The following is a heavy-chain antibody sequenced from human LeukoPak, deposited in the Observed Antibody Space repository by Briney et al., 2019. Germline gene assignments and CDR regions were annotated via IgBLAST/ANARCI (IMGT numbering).Heavy chain of an antibody. D-gene: IGHD3-10*01. CDR3: AREGYYGSGSPPSLYFDY. CDR1: GFTFSSYA. CDR2: ISYEGSNK. V-gene: IGHV3-30*04. J-gene: IGHJ4*02. Sequence: GGSLRLSCAASGFTFSSYAMHWVRQAPGKGLEWGAVISYEGSNKYYADSVKGRFTISRDNSRSTLYLQMNSLRPEDTAIYYCAREGYYGSGSPPSLYFDYWGQGTLVTVSS.